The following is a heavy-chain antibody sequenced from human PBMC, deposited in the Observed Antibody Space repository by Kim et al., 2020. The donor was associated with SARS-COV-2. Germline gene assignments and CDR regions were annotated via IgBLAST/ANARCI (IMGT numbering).Heavy chain of an antibody. V-gene: IGHV3-43*02. Sequence: GGSLRLSCAASGFTFDDYAMHWVRQAPGKGLEWVSLISGDGGSTYYADSVKGRFTISRDNSKNSLYLQMNSLRTEDTALYYCAKDYGRMWFGELLSTPTRPKDVWGQGTTVTVSS. CDR3: AKDYGRMWFGELLSTPTRPKDV. CDR1: GFTFDDYA. J-gene: IGHJ6*02. CDR2: ISGDGGST. D-gene: IGHD3-10*01.